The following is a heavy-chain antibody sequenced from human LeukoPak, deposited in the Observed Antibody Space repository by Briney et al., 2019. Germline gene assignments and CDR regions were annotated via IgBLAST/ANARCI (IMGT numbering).Heavy chain of an antibody. D-gene: IGHD4-17*01. V-gene: IGHV3-15*01. J-gene: IGHJ5*02. CDR1: GFTFSDAW. Sequence: GGSLRLSCAASGFTFSDAWMSWVRQAPGKGLEWVGRIKSKTDGGTTDYAAPVKGRFTISRDDSKNTLYLQMNSLKTEDTAVYYCTTGFGDYEFDPWGQGTLVTVSS. CDR2: IKSKTDGGTT. CDR3: TTGFGDYEFDP.